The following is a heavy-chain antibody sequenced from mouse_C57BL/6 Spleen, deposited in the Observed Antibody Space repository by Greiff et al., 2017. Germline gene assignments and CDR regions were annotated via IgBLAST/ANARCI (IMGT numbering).Heavy chain of an antibody. CDR3: ARPYYYGTHYYAMDY. CDR1: GFTFSDYG. Sequence: EVKLVESGGGLVKPGGSLKLSCAASGFTFSDYGMHWVRRAPEKGLEWVAYISSGSSTIYYADTVKGRFTISRDNAKNTLFLQMTSLRSEDTAMYYCARPYYYGTHYYAMDYWGQGTSVTVSS. J-gene: IGHJ4*01. V-gene: IGHV5-17*01. D-gene: IGHD1-1*01. CDR2: ISSGSSTI.